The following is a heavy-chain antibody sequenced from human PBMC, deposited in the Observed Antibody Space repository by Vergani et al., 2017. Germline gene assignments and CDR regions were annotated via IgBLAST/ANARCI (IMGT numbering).Heavy chain of an antibody. CDR2: ISSSGSTI. Sequence: EVQLVESGGGLVQPGGSLRLSCAASGFTFSSYEMNWVRQAPGKGLEWVSYISSSGSTIYYADSVKGRFTISRDNAKNSLYLQMNSLRAEDTAVYYCARGLVDYYGMDVWGQGTTVTVSS. D-gene: IGHD1-26*01. CDR3: ARGLVDYYGMDV. J-gene: IGHJ6*02. V-gene: IGHV3-48*03. CDR1: GFTFSSYE.